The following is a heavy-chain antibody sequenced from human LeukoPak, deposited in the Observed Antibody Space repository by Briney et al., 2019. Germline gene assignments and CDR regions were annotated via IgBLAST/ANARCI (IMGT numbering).Heavy chain of an antibody. V-gene: IGHV4-61*02. CDR1: GGSISSGSYY. CDR3: ARDSNYYDSSGYYYLSDY. D-gene: IGHD3-22*01. J-gene: IGHJ4*02. Sequence: SQTLSLTCTVSGGSISSGSYYWSWIRQPAGKGLEWIGRIYTSGSTNYNPSLKSRVTISVDTSKNQFSLKLSSVTAADTAVYCCARDSNYYDSSGYYYLSDYWGQGTLVTVSS. CDR2: IYTSGST.